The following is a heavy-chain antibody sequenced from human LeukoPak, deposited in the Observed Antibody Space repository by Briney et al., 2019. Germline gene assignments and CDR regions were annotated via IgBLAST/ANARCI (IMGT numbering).Heavy chain of an antibody. CDR1: GFTFSNAW. Sequence: GGSLRLSCAASGFTFSNAWMSWVRQAPGKGLEWVSSISSSSSYIYYADSVKGRFTISRDNAKNSLYLQMNSLRAEDTAVYYCARAAYCGGDCSNVPYYFDYWGQGTLVTVSS. CDR3: ARAAYCGGDCSNVPYYFDY. D-gene: IGHD2-21*01. J-gene: IGHJ4*02. V-gene: IGHV3-21*01. CDR2: ISSSSSYI.